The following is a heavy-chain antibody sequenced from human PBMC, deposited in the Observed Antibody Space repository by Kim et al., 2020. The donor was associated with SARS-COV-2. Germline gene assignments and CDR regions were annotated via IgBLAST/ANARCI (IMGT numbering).Heavy chain of an antibody. CDR2: ISPNNGNT. D-gene: IGHD1-1*01. CDR3: ARLKTGNHKY. V-gene: IGHV1-18*04. Sequence: ASVKVSCRASGYTLNNYGISWMRQAPGQGLEWMGSISPNNGNTNYAQKFQGRVTLTSDTSTNASYMELRSLRYDDTAMYYCARLKTGNHKYWSQGTLYTV. CDR1: GYTLNNYG. J-gene: IGHJ4*02.